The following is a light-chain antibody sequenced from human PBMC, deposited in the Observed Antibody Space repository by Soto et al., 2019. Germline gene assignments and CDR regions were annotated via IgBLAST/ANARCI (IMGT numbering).Light chain of an antibody. J-gene: IGKJ1*01. CDR3: QHNYSTPPT. CDR1: QSIGTN. Sequence: DIQMTQSPSSLSAFVGDSVTLTCRASQSIGTNLNWYQQRPGKAPKVLIYGASTLQSGVPPRFSGSGSGTDFARTISSLQPEDFATYYCQHNYSTPPTFGQGTKVEFK. CDR2: GAS. V-gene: IGKV1-39*01.